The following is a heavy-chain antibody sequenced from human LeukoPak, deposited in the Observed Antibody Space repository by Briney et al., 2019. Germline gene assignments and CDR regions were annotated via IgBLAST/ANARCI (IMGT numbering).Heavy chain of an antibody. CDR2: IWSGGTNK. CDR1: GFTFSGYG. V-gene: IGHV3-33*01. D-gene: IGHD3-22*01. J-gene: IGHJ4*02. Sequence: SGTSLRLSCAASGFTFSGYGMHWVRQAPGKGLEWVAIIWSGGTNKYYADSVKGRFTISRDNSKNTLYLQMDSLRAEDTALYYCARTLYDGGGYYKFDSWGQGTLVTVSS. CDR3: ARTLYDGGGYYKFDS.